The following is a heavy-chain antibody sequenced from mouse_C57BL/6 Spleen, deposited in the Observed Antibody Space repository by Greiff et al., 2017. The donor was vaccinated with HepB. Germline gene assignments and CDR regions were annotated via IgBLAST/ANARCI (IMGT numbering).Heavy chain of an antibody. J-gene: IGHJ2*01. CDR1: GYTFTSYW. Sequence: QVQLQQPGAELVMPGASVKLSCKASGYTFTSYWMHWVKQRPGQGLEWIGEIDPSDSYTNYNQKFKGKSTLTVDKSSSTAYMQLSSLSSEDSAVDYCARLGGSSYYWGQGTTLTVSS. CDR3: ARLGGSSYY. D-gene: IGHD1-1*01. V-gene: IGHV1-69*01. CDR2: IDPSDSYT.